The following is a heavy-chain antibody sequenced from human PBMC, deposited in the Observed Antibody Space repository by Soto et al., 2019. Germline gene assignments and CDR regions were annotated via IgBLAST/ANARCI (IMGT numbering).Heavy chain of an antibody. D-gene: IGHD3-10*01. CDR1: GFTFSSYA. Sequence: GGSLRLSCAASGFTFSSYAMHWVRQAPGKGLEYVSAISSNGGSTYYANSVKGRFTISRDNSKNTLYLQMGSLRAEDMAVYYCARAGKNRSFDYWGQGTLVTVSS. J-gene: IGHJ4*02. V-gene: IGHV3-64*01. CDR3: ARAGKNRSFDY. CDR2: ISSNGGST.